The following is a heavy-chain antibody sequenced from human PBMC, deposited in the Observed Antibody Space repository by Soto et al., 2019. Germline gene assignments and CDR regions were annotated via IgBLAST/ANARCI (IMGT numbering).Heavy chain of an antibody. J-gene: IGHJ4*01. V-gene: IGHV1-3*01. D-gene: IGHD3-9*01. CDR3: ASKLMDYDISTAYYVAYYCDY. Sequence: QVQLVQSGAEVKKPGASVKVSCKASGYTFTSYAMHWVRQAPGQRLEWMGWINAGNGNTKYSQKIQGRVTITRDTTASSTYKKALSRRSEDTAVYYCASKLMDYDISTAYYVAYYCDYGGHGTLVTVSS. CDR1: GYTFTSYA. CDR2: INAGNGNT.